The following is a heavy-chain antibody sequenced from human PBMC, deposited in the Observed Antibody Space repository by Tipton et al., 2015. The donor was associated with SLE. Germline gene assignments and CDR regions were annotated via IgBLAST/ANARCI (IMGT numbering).Heavy chain of an antibody. D-gene: IGHD2-21*02. J-gene: IGHJ4*02. CDR3: ATGSGSLRY. CDR1: GGSVNSGSYF. Sequence: TLSLTCTVSGGSVNSGSYFCTWMRQPAWAGLELIGRIHTGGSTNYNPSLKSRVTISLDKSKNLFSLNLASVTAADTAAYYCATGSGSLRYWGQGLQVTVSS. V-gene: IGHV4-61*02. CDR2: IHTGGST.